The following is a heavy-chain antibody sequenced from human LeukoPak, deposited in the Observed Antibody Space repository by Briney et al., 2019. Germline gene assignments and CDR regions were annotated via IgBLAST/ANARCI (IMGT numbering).Heavy chain of an antibody. D-gene: IGHD2-8*01. J-gene: IGHJ6*03. CDR2: INHSGST. CDR3: ARGTNGVCVSTQRKRLNARCYYYMDV. Sequence: SGTLSLTCTVSGGSISSSSYYWGWIRQPPGKGLEWIGEINHSGSTNYNPSLKSRVTISVDTSKNQFSLKLSSVTAADTAVYYCARGTNGVCVSTQRKRLNARCYYYMDVWGKGTTVTVSS. CDR1: GGSISSSSYY. V-gene: IGHV4-39*07.